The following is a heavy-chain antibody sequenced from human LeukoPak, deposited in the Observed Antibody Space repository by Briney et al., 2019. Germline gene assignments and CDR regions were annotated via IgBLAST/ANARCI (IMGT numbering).Heavy chain of an antibody. CDR3: ARLYDDYGGDWFDP. J-gene: IGHJ5*02. CDR2: MNPNSGNT. CDR1: GYTFTTYD. V-gene: IGHV1-8*03. Sequence: ASVKVSCEASGYTFTTYDINWVRQATGQGLEWMGWMNPNSGNTNYAHKFQSRVTFTRNTSISTAYMELSSLRSDDTAVYYCARLYDDYGGDWFDPWGQGTLVTVSS. D-gene: IGHD4-17*01.